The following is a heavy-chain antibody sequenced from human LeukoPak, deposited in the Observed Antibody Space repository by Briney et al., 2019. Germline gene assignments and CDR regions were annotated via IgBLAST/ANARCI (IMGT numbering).Heavy chain of an antibody. CDR1: GFSFSNYE. Sequence: GSLRLSRAASGFSFSNYEMNWVRQAPGKGLEWVSYISSSGKTIYYADSVKGRFTISRDTSKSTLFLQMNSLRPEDTAVYFCAKDLSWKQLCIDPWGPGTLVTVSS. CDR3: AKDLSWKQLCIDP. D-gene: IGHD3-16*01. CDR2: ISSSGKTI. J-gene: IGHJ5*02. V-gene: IGHV3-48*03.